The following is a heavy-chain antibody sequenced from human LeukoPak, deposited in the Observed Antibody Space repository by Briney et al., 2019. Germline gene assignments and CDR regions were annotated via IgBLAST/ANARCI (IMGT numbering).Heavy chain of an antibody. CDR1: GFTVSSNY. V-gene: IGHV3-66*01. D-gene: IGHD3-9*01. Sequence: GGSLRLSCAASGFTVSSNYMSWVRQAPGKGLEWVSAIYSGGSTYYADSVKGRFTISRDNSKNTLYLQMNSLRAEDTAVYYCARVGLTGYYSYYFDYWGQGTLVTVSS. CDR2: IYSGGST. J-gene: IGHJ4*02. CDR3: ARVGLTGYYSYYFDY.